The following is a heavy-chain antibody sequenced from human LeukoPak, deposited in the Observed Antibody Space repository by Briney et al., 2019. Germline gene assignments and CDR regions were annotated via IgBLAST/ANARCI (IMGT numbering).Heavy chain of an antibody. Sequence: GKSLKISCKGSGYTFTNYWIAWVRQMPGKGLECMGITYPLNSDTRYSPSFQGQVTISADKSVSTAYLQWSSLKASDTAIYYCARHLDGYNPFDYWGQGTLVTVSS. CDR3: ARHLDGYNPFDY. J-gene: IGHJ4*02. CDR1: GYTFTNYW. CDR2: TYPLNSDT. V-gene: IGHV5-51*01. D-gene: IGHD5-24*01.